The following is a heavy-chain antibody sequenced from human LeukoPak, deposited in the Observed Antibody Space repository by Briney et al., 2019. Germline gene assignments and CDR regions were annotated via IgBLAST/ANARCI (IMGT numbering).Heavy chain of an antibody. J-gene: IGHJ4*02. D-gene: IGHD3-22*01. Sequence: GASVKVSCKVSGYTFTDYYMHWVQQAPGKGLEWMGLVDPEDGETIYAEKFQGRVTITADTSTDTAYMELSSLGSEDTAVYYCATGPINYYDSSGTFDYWGQGTLVTVSS. CDR3: ATGPINYYDSSGTFDY. CDR1: GYTFTDYY. CDR2: VDPEDGET. V-gene: IGHV1-69-2*01.